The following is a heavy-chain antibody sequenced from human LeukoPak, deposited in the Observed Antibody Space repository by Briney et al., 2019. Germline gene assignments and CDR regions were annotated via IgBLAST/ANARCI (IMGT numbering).Heavy chain of an antibody. CDR3: TREGKTYYDFWSGYYTAKWFDP. CDR1: GFTFGDYA. Sequence: GGSLRLSCTASGFTFGDYAMSWFRQAPGKGLEWVGFIRSKAYGGTTEYAASVKGRFTISRDDSKSIAYLQMNSLKTEDTAMYYCTREGKTYYDFWSGYYTAKWFDPWGQGTLVTVSS. V-gene: IGHV3-49*03. D-gene: IGHD3-3*01. J-gene: IGHJ5*02. CDR2: IRSKAYGGTT.